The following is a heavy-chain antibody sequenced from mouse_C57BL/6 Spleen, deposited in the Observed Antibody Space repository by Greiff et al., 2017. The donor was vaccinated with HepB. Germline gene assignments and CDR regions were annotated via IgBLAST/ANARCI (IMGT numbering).Heavy chain of an antibody. D-gene: IGHD4-1*01. CDR2: IDPSDSYT. CDR1: GYTFTSYW. V-gene: IGHV1-69*01. J-gene: IGHJ4*01. CDR3: ARRDWDGDAMDY. Sequence: QVQLKQPGAELVMPGASVKLSCKASGYTFTSYWMHWVKQRPGQGLEWIGEIDPSDSYTNYNQKLKGKSTLTVDKSSSTADMQLSSLTSEDSAVYYCARRDWDGDAMDYWGQGTSVTVSS.